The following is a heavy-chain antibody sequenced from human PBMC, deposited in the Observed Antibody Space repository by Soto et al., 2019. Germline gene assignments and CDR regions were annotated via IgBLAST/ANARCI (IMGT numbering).Heavy chain of an antibody. CDR1: GYTFTSYD. Sequence: ASVKVSCKASGYTFTSYDINWVRHAPGQGLEWMGWINPNSGGPISAQKFQGRVTMTWDTSISTAYLELSRLRSDDTAVYYCARGGTTSLDYWGQGTQVTVSS. J-gene: IGHJ4*02. D-gene: IGHD1-1*01. CDR2: INPNSGGP. CDR3: ARGGTTSLDY. V-gene: IGHV1-2*02.